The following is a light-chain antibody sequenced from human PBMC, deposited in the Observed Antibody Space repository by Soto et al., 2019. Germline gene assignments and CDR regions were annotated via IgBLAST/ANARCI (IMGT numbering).Light chain of an antibody. CDR2: DAS. Sequence: EIVMTQSPATLSVSPGDRATLSCRASQSVDNDLAWYQQKPGQPPRLLIYDASTRATGIPARFSGSQSGTEFTLTIISLLSEDFAVYSCQQYNNWPLTFGGGTKVDIK. J-gene: IGKJ4*01. CDR1: QSVDND. V-gene: IGKV3D-15*01. CDR3: QQYNNWPLT.